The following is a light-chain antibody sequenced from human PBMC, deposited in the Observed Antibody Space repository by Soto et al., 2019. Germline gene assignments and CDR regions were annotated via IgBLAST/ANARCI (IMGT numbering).Light chain of an antibody. Sequence: SSLPQPSSVPRPPGPSLIICFTGTSSDIGSYKYVSWYQQHPGKAPQLMIYDVSNRPSGVSNRFSGSKSGNTATLTISGLQGEDEAEYYCSSYTGGSTYVFGTGT. CDR2: DVS. V-gene: IGLV2-14*01. CDR3: SSYTGGSTYV. J-gene: IGLJ1*01. CDR1: SSDIGSYKY.